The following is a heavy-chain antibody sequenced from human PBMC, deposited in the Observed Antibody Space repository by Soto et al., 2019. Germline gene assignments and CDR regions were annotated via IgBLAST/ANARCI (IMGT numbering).Heavy chain of an antibody. J-gene: IGHJ4*02. CDR2: ISYDGSSK. CDR3: ANDARVYSSGWWKMDY. D-gene: IGHD6-19*01. CDR1: GFSFSTYV. V-gene: IGHV3-30*18. Sequence: QVQLVESGGGVVQPGRSLRLSCAASGFSFSTYVMHWVRQAPGKGLEWVAVISYDGSSKYYADSVKGRFTISRDNSKNTLYLQMNGLSAEDTAVYYCANDARVYSSGWWKMDYWGQGTLVTVSS.